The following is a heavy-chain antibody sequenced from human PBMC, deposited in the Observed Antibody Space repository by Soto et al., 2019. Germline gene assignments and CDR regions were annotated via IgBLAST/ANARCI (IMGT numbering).Heavy chain of an antibody. CDR3: ARGRYCLTGRCFPNWFDS. CDR1: GDSISTVDYF. Sequence: SETLSLTCSVSGDSISTVDYFWAWIRQPPGQALEYIGYIYKSATTYYNPSFESRVAISLGTSKSQFSLNVTSVTAADTAVYFCARGRYCLTGRCFPNWFDSWGQGTLVTVSS. CDR2: IYKSATT. V-gene: IGHV4-30-4*01. D-gene: IGHD2-15*01. J-gene: IGHJ5*01.